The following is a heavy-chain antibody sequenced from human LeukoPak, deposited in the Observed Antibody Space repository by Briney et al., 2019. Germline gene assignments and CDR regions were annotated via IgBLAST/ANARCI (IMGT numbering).Heavy chain of an antibody. D-gene: IGHD6-13*01. CDR3: ARADYSSTWSHDYYYMDV. CDR2: INNNGNT. V-gene: IGHV4-4*07. J-gene: IGHJ6*03. CDR1: DGSISNYY. Sequence: SETLSLTCTVSDGSISNYYWSWIRQPAGKGLEFIGHINNNGNTKYNPSLKSRVTISVDTSKNQFSLKLSSVTAADTAVYYCARADYSSTWSHDYYYMDVWGKGTTVTVSS.